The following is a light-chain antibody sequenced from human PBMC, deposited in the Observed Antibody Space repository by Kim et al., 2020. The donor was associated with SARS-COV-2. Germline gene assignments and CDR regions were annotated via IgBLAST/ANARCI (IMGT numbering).Light chain of an antibody. CDR3: GSYTSSSTDV. J-gene: IGLJ1*01. Sequence: ITVSRTAPSSYFVCYNYGSCYQRPPAKAAILMIYDVSKRPSGVSNRFSGTKSGNAASLTISGLQAEDEADYYCGSYTSSSTDVFGTWTKVTVL. CDR2: DVS. CDR1: SSYFVCYNY. V-gene: IGLV2-14*04.